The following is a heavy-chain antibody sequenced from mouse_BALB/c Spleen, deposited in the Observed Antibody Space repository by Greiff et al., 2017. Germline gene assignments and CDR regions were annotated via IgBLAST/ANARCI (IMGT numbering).Heavy chain of an antibody. J-gene: IGHJ4*01. CDR2: ISSGSSTI. Sequence: DVMLVESGGGLVQPGGSRKLSCAASGFTFSSFGMHWVRQAPEKGLEWVAYISSGSSTIYYADTVKGRFTISRDNPKNTLFLQMTSLRSEDTAMYYCARSGWGAMDYWGQGTSVTVSS. V-gene: IGHV5-17*02. CDR3: ARSGWGAMDY. D-gene: IGHD2-3*01. CDR1: GFTFSSFG.